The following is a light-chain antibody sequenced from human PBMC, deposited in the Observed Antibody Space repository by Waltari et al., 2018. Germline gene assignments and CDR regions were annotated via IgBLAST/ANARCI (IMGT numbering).Light chain of an antibody. J-gene: IGLJ3*02. CDR3: CSYAGRYTWV. CDR1: SSDVGGYNH. V-gene: IGLV2-11*01. Sequence: SALTQPRSVSGSPGQSVTISCTGTSSDVGGYNHVSLFQQHPGKAPKLMIHDVSKRPSGVPDRFSGSKSGNTASLTISGLQADDETDYYCCSYAGRYTWVFGGGTKLTVL. CDR2: DVS.